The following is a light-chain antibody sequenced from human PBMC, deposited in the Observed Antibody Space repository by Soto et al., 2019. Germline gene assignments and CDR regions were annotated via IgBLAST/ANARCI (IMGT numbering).Light chain of an antibody. Sequence: QSALTQPPSASGSPGQSVTISCTGTSSDVGGYNYVSWYQQHPGKAPKLMIYEVFKRPSGVPDRFSGSKSGNTASLTVSGLPAEDEADYYCSSYVGSNNVFGTGTKLTVL. CDR2: EVF. CDR3: SSYVGSNNV. V-gene: IGLV2-8*01. J-gene: IGLJ1*01. CDR1: SSDVGGYNY.